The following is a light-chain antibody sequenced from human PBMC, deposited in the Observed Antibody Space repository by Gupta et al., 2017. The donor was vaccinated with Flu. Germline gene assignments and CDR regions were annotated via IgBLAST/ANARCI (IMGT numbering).Light chain of an antibody. V-gene: IGLV3-21*02. CDR1: NIGSKS. CDR2: DDS. J-gene: IGLJ1*01. CDR3: QVWDSSSDHV. Sequence: SSVLTPPPSVSVAPGQTARITCGGNNIGSKSVHWYQQKPGKAPVLVVYDDSDRPSGIPERFSGSNSGNTATLTISKVEAGDEADYYCQVWDSSSDHVFGTGTKVTVL.